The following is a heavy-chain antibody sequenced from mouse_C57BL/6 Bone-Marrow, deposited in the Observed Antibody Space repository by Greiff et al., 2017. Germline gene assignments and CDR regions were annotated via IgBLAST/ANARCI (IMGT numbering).Heavy chain of an antibody. CDR3: TDYYSMDY. Sequence: EVKVEESGGGLVQPGGSMKLSCVASGFTFSNYWMNWVRQSPEKGLEWVAQIRLKSDNYATHYAESVKGMFTISRDDSKSSFYLQMNNLRAEDTGIYYCTDYYSMDYWGQGTSVTVSS. CDR2: IRLKSDNYAT. J-gene: IGHJ4*01. CDR1: GFTFSNYW. V-gene: IGHV6-3*01.